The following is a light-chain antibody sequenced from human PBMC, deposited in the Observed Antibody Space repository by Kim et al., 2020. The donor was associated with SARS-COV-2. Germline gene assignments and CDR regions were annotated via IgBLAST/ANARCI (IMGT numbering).Light chain of an antibody. Sequence: SYELTQPLSVSVSTGQKVTITCSGDKLGDQYVSWYQQKSGQSPLLVIYYDNKRPPGIPERFSGSTSGNTATLTIGGTQAIVEADYFCQAWDSPTTYVFGT. CDR3: QAWDSPTTYV. CDR1: KLGDQY. J-gene: IGLJ1*01. CDR2: YDN. V-gene: IGLV3-1*01.